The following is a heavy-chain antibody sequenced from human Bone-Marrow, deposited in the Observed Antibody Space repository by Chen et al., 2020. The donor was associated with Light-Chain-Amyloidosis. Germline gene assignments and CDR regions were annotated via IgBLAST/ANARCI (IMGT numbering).Heavy chain of an antibody. D-gene: IGHD1-26*01. J-gene: IGHJ4*02. Sequence: QVQLVQSGAEVKRPGASVKVSCKASGYTFTSYGIIWVRQAPGQGLEWMGWVSAYNGNTNYAQEVQGRVTMTTDTSTDTAYMELRSLRSDDTAVYYCARGYSVSYMADYWGQGALVTVSS. CDR3: ARGYSVSYMADY. V-gene: IGHV1-18*01. CDR1: GYTFTSYG. CDR2: VSAYNGNT.